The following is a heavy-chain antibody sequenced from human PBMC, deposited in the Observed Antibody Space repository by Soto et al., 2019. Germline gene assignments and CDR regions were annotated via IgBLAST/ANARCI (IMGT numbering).Heavy chain of an antibody. CDR2: IYYSGST. J-gene: IGHJ6*02. Sequence: PSETLSLTCTVSGDSVSSGSYYWSWIRQPPGKGLEWIGYIYYSGSTNYNPSLKSRVTISVDTSKNQFSLKLSSVTAADTAVYYCARDKRYCSSTSCYYYYGMDVWGQGTTVTVSS. CDR1: GDSVSSGSYY. V-gene: IGHV4-61*01. CDR3: ARDKRYCSSTSCYYYYGMDV. D-gene: IGHD2-2*01.